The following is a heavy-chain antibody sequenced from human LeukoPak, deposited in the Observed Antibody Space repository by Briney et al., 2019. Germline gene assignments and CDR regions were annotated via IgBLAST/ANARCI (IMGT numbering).Heavy chain of an antibody. Sequence: LSGASLRLSCAASGFTFSSYAMSWVRQAPGKGREWVSAISGSGGSTYYADSVKGRFTISRDNSKNTLYLQMNSLRAEDTAVYYRAKDLGQGYYYGMDVWGQGTTVTVSS. CDR2: ISGSGGST. V-gene: IGHV3-23*01. CDR3: AKDLGQGYYYGMDV. CDR1: GFTFSSYA. J-gene: IGHJ6*02.